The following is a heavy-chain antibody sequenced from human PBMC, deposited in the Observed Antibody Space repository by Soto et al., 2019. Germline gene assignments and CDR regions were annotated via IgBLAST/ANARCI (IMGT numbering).Heavy chain of an antibody. D-gene: IGHD2-8*01. J-gene: IGHJ5*02. Sequence: EVQLLESGGGLVQPGGSLRLSCAASGFTFSSYAMSWVRQAPGKGLEWVSAISGSGGSTYYADSVKGRFTISRDNSKNTLYLQMNSLRAEETAVYYCEKDAIMVYAIGWFDPWGQGTLVTVSS. CDR2: ISGSGGST. CDR3: EKDAIMVYAIGWFDP. V-gene: IGHV3-23*01. CDR1: GFTFSSYA.